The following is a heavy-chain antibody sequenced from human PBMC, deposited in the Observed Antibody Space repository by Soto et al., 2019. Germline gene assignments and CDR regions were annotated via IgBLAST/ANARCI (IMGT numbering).Heavy chain of an antibody. V-gene: IGHV2-5*02. CDR3: AHKRDVSRGFKS. J-gene: IGHJ5*01. CDR1: GFSFSINGVA. Sequence: QITLKESGPPLVKPTQTLTLTCTFSGFSFSINGVAVGWIRQPPGQALEWLALIYWDDDQRYNPSLKNRLTIXKXXSRNQVVLTMTNMDPVDTATYYCAHKRDVSRGFKSWGQGTLVTVSP. CDR2: IYWDDDQ.